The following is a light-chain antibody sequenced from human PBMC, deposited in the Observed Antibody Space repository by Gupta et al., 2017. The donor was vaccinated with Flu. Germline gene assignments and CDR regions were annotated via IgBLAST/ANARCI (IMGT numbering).Light chain of an antibody. J-gene: IGKJ1*01. CDR1: ESVSSN. V-gene: IGKV3-15*01. CDR2: GAS. Sequence: ATLSVSPGERATLSCRASESVSSNLAWYQQKPGQAPRLLIYGASTRATDIPARFSGSGSGTEFTLTISSLQSEDFAVYFCQQYNNWPPWTFGQGTKVEIK. CDR3: QQYNNWPPWT.